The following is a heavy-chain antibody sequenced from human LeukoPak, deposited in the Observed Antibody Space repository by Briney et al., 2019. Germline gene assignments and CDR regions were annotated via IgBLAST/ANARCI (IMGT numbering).Heavy chain of an antibody. CDR2: IWSHGRSE. CDR3: ARDIDTSSHYGWFDP. Sequence: GRSLRLSCAASGFTFSNYGIHWVRQAPGKGLEWVSVIWSHGRSEYYADSVKGRFTISRDNSKNTVSLQMNSLRAEDTAVCYCARDIDTSSHYGWFDPWGQGTLVIVSS. V-gene: IGHV3-33*01. J-gene: IGHJ5*02. D-gene: IGHD3-22*01. CDR1: GFTFSNYG.